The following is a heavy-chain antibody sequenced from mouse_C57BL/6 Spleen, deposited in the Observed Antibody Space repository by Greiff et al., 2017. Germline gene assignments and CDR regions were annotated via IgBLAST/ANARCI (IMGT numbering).Heavy chain of an antibody. CDR3: ARPLYGEDGDFDV. J-gene: IGHJ1*03. CDR2: IYPSSGDT. D-gene: IGHD2-13*01. V-gene: IGHV1-7*01. CDR1: GYTFTSYW. Sequence: VQLQQSGAELARPGASVKLSCKASGYTFTSYWMHWVKQRPGQGLEWIGNIYPSSGDTTYNQKFKDKATLTADKSSSTAYMQLSSLTSEDSAVYCCARPLYGEDGDFDVWGTGTTVTVSS.